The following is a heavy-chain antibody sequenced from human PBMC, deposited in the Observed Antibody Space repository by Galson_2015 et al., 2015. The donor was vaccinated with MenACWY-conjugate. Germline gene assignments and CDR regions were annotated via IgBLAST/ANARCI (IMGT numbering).Heavy chain of an antibody. J-gene: IGHJ6*02. CDR2: ISPGDSNT. CDR3: ARHPPGGRGMDV. D-gene: IGHD1-26*01. V-gene: IGHV5-51*01. CDR1: GYSFTTYW. Sequence: QSGAEVKKPGESLTISFKGSGYSFTTYWIGWVRQLPGKGLEWMGLISPGDSNTRYSPAFRGQVTISADKSISTAYLQWNSLQASDTAMYYCARHPPGGRGMDVWGQGTTVTVSS.